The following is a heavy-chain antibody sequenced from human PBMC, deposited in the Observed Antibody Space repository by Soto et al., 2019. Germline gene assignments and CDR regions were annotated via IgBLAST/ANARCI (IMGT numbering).Heavy chain of an antibody. V-gene: IGHV4-39*01. CDR1: GGSISSSSYY. Sequence: ETLSLTCTVSGGSISSSSYYWGWIRQPPGKGLEWIGSIYYSGSTYYNPSLKGRVTISVDTSKNQFSLKLSSVTAADTAVYYCACIFSGGYGYGFYYYGMDVWGQGTTVTVSS. CDR3: ACIFSGGYGYGFYYYGMDV. CDR2: IYYSGST. D-gene: IGHD5-18*01. J-gene: IGHJ6*02.